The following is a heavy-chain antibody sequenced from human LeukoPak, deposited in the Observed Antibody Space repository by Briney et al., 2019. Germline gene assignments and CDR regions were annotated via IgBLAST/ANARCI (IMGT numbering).Heavy chain of an antibody. CDR3: ARGGGPLGYCSSTSCYQFDY. D-gene: IGHD2-2*01. CDR1: GFTFSSYS. Sequence: PGGSLRLSCAASGFTFSSYSMNWVRQAPGEGLEWASSISSSSSYIYYADSVKGRFTISRDNAKNSLYLQMNSLRAEDTAVYYCARGGGPLGYCSSTSCYQFDYWGQGTLVTVSS. V-gene: IGHV3-21*01. J-gene: IGHJ4*02. CDR2: ISSSSSYI.